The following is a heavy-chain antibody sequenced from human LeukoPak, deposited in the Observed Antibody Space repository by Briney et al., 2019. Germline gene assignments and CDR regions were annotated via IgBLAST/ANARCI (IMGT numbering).Heavy chain of an antibody. Sequence: SETLSLTCIISVRCSSNYYWSWIRQPPGKGLEWIGYIHYSGSTNYNPSLRSRATISLDTSKNQVSLKLTSVTAADTAVYYCARRASGSYPDYFDYWGRGTLVTVSS. CDR1: VRCSSNYY. J-gene: IGHJ4*02. V-gene: IGHV4-59*08. CDR2: IHYSGST. D-gene: IGHD1-26*01. CDR3: ARRASGSYPDYFDY.